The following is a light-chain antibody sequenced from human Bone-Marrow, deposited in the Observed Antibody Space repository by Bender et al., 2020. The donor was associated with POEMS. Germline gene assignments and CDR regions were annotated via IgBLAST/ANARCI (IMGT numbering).Light chain of an antibody. CDR1: TGPVTNTAS. CDR2: DAS. J-gene: IGLJ2*01. Sequence: GGTVTLTCGSNTGPVTNTASPNWFQQRPGQPPRSLIFDASHRHSWTPARFSGSLLGGKAALTLSDVQPEDEADYYCLLYFGGRTQIRIFGGGTKLTVL. CDR3: LLYFGGRTQIRI. V-gene: IGLV7-43*01.